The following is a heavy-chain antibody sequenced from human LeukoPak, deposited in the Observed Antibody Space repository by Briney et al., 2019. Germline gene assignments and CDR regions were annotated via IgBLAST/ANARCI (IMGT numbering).Heavy chain of an antibody. D-gene: IGHD3-10*01. CDR1: GGTFSSYA. V-gene: IGHV1-69*13. Sequence: GASVKVSCKASGGTFSSYAISWVRQAPGQGLEWMGGIIPIFGTANCAQKFQGRVTITADESTSTAYMELSSLRSEDTAVYYCARGGGGYYYYGMDVWGKGTTVTVSS. J-gene: IGHJ6*04. CDR3: ARGGGGYYYYGMDV. CDR2: IIPIFGTA.